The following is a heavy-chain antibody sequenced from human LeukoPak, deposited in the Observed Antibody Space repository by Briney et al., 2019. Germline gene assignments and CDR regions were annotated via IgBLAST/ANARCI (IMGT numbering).Heavy chain of an antibody. CDR2: IDSDGTDT. J-gene: IGHJ4*02. V-gene: IGHV3-74*01. CDR1: GFTSGSYW. CDR3: VKGRPGKAYADY. D-gene: IGHD1-26*01. Sequence: GGSLRLSCAASGFTSGSYWMHWVRQAPGKGPEWVSRIDSDGTDTHYADSVKGRFTISRDNSRFTVHLQMNSLRGEDTAVYYCVKGRPGKAYADYWGQGTLVTVSS.